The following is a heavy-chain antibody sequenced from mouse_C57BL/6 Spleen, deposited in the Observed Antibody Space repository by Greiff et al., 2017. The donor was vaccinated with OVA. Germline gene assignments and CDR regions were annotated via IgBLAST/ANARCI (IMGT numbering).Heavy chain of an antibody. CDR2: ISSGGDYI. CDR3: TREGPYYGSSLDWFAY. CDR1: GFTFSSYA. Sequence: EVKLQESGEGLVKPGGSLKLSCAASGFTFSSYAMSWVRQTPEKRLEWVAYISSGGDYIYYADTVKGRFTISRDNARNTLYLQMSSLKSEDTAMYYCTREGPYYGSSLDWFAYWGQGTLVTVSA. J-gene: IGHJ3*01. V-gene: IGHV5-9-1*02. D-gene: IGHD1-1*01.